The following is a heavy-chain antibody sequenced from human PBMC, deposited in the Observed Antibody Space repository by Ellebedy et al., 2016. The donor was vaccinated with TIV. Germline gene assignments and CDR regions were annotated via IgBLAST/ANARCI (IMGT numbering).Heavy chain of an antibody. Sequence: AASVKVSCKASGYTFTDYYIHWVRQAPGQGLQWMGWTNPNSGATGYAQKFQGRVTITRDTSISTAYMELSSLTSEDTAVYYCARNPSHTGYFDPWGQGTLVTVSS. D-gene: IGHD5-12*01. CDR1: GYTFTDYY. CDR2: TNPNSGAT. CDR3: ARNPSHTGYFDP. J-gene: IGHJ5*02. V-gene: IGHV1-8*03.